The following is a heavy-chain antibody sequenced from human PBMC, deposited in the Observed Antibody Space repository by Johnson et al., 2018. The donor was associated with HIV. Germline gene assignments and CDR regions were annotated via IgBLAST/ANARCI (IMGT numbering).Heavy chain of an antibody. J-gene: IGHJ3*02. CDR2: IYSGGST. CDR3: TRQQYSSGWYGNAFDI. V-gene: IGHV3-66*04. Sequence: VQLVESGGGVVQPGRSLRLSCAASGFTVSSNYMSWVRQAPGKGLEWVSVIYSGGSTYYADSVKGRFTISRDDSKNTAYLQMNSLKTEDTAVYYCTRQQYSSGWYGNAFDIWGQGTMVTVSS. CDR1: GFTVSSNY. D-gene: IGHD6-19*01.